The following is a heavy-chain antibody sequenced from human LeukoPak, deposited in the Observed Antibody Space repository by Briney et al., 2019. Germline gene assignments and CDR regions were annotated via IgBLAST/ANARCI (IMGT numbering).Heavy chain of an antibody. J-gene: IGHJ3*02. CDR3: ARDYSKQDAFDI. V-gene: IGHV1-69*04. Sequence: PVKVSCKASGGTFSSYAISWVRQAPGQGLEWMGRIIPILGIANYAQKFQGRVTITADKSTSTAYMELSSLRSEDTAVYYCARDYSKQDAFDIWGQGTMVTVSS. D-gene: IGHD4-11*01. CDR1: GGTFSSYA. CDR2: IIPILGIA.